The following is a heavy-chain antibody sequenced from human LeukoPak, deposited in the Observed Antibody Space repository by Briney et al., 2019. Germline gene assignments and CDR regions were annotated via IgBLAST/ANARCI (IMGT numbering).Heavy chain of an antibody. CDR2: INPSGGST. Sequence: ASVKVSCKASGYTYTSYYMHWVRQAPGQGLEWMGIINPSGGSTSYAQKFQGRVTMTRDTSTSTVYMELSSLRSEDTAVYYCARATESDAFDIWGQGTMVTVSS. CDR1: GYTYTSYY. J-gene: IGHJ3*02. CDR3: ARATESDAFDI. V-gene: IGHV1-46*01.